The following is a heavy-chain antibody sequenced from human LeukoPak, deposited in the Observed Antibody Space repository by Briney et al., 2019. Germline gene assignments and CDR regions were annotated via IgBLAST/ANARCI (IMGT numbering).Heavy chain of an antibody. J-gene: IGHJ4*02. Sequence: GGSLRLSCAASGFTFINVWMSWVRQAPGKGLEWVGRIKSKTDGGTTDYAAPVKGRFTISRDDSKNTLYLRMNSLKTEDTAVYYCTTDLAPYSSGPGFDCWGPGTLVTVSS. D-gene: IGHD6-19*01. V-gene: IGHV3-15*01. CDR3: TTDLAPYSSGPGFDC. CDR1: GFTFINVW. CDR2: IKSKTDGGTT.